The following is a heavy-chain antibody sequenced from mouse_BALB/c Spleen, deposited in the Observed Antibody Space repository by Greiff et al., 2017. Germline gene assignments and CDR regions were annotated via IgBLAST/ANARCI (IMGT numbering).Heavy chain of an antibody. Sequence: VQLQQSGAELMKPGASVKISCKATGYTFSSYWIEWVKQRPGHGLEWIGEILPGSGSTNYNEKFKGKATFTADTSSNTAYMQLSSLTSEDSAVYYCAREYGNYESAMDYWGQGTSVTVSS. J-gene: IGHJ4*01. D-gene: IGHD2-10*02. CDR3: AREYGNYESAMDY. CDR1: GYTFSSYW. CDR2: ILPGSGST. V-gene: IGHV1-9*01.